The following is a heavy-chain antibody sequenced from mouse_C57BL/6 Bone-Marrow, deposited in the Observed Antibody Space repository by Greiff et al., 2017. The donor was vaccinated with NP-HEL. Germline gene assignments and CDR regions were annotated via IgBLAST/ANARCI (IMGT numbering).Heavy chain of an antibody. Sequence: QVQLKQPGAELVRPGSSVKLSCKASGYTFTSYWLDWVKQRPGQGLEWIGNIYPSDSEPHYNQKFKDKATLTVDKSSSTAYMQLSSLTSEDSAVYYCAVITTVGGMDYWGQGTSVTVSS. J-gene: IGHJ4*01. CDR3: AVITTVGGMDY. D-gene: IGHD1-1*01. V-gene: IGHV1-61*01. CDR2: IYPSDSEP. CDR1: GYTFTSYW.